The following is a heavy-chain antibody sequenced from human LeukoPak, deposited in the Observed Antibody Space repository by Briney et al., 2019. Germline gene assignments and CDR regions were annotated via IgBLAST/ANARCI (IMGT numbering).Heavy chain of an antibody. CDR1: GGSISSSSYY. Sequence: SETLSLTCTVSGGSISSSSYYWGWIRQPPGKGLEWIGSIYYSGSTYYNPSLKSRVTISVDTSKNQFSLKLSSVTAADTAVYYCAREADSIRYYYYYMDVWGKGTTVTISS. CDR2: IYYSGST. J-gene: IGHJ6*03. CDR3: AREADSIRYYYYYMDV. D-gene: IGHD3-22*01. V-gene: IGHV4-39*07.